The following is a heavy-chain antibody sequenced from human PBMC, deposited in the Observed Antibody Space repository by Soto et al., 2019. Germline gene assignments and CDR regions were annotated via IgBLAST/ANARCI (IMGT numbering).Heavy chain of an antibody. J-gene: IGHJ5*02. V-gene: IGHV1-18*01. CDR3: ARVITMIVVVITSWFDP. CDR2: ISAYNGNT. D-gene: IGHD3-22*01. Sequence: ASVKVSCKASGYTFTSYGISWVRQAPGQGLEWMGWISAYNGNTNYAQKLQGRVTMTTDTSTSTAYMELRSLRSDDTAVYYCARVITMIVVVITSWFDPWGQGTLVTVSS. CDR1: GYTFTSYG.